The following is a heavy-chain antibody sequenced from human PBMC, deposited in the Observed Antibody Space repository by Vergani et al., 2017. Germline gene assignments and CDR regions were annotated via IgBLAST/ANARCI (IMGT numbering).Heavy chain of an antibody. CDR1: GDSISSGVYY. Sequence: QVQLQESGPGLVKPSQTLSLTCSVSGDSISSGVYYWNWIRQHPGKVLEWIGYIYSTGSPPHNPSLRRRINMSVDTSKNQFSLKLNSVTAADTAMYYCARMGGXDEGDAFRIGYFDSWGPGILVTVSS. D-gene: IGHD5-12*01. V-gene: IGHV4-31*03. CDR2: IYSTGSP. J-gene: IGHJ4*02. CDR3: ARMGGXDEGDAFRIGYFDS.